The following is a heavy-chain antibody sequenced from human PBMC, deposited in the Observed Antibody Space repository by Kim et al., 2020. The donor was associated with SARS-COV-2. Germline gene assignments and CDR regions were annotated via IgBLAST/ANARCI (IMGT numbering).Heavy chain of an antibody. CDR1: GYTFSSFA. CDR3: ARRMPEKYYYVSCGCGY. V-gene: IGHV1-69*13. D-gene: IGHD3-22*01. J-gene: IGHJ4*02. Sequence: SVKVSCKASGYTFSSFAISWVRQAPEKGLEWMGGIIPIYGTANYAQKFQGRVTITADESTSTAYMELSSLRSEDTAVYYCARRMPEKYYYVSCGCGYWGQGTLVTVSS. CDR2: IIPIYGTA.